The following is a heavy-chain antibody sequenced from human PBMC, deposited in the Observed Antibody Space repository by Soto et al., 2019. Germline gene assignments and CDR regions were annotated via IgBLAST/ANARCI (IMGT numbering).Heavy chain of an antibody. CDR2: IYPGDSDT. CDR3: ARRLKYYSGSSPYYYAFDV. D-gene: IGHD2-21*01. J-gene: IGHJ6*02. CDR1: GYTFNNYW. Sequence: GESLKISCQASGYTFNNYWIAWVRQMPGKGLEYVGIIYPGDSDTRYSPPLQGQVTISADTSISTAYLQWSSLKASDSGMYYCARRLKYYSGSSPYYYAFDVWGRGTSVTVSS. V-gene: IGHV5-51*01.